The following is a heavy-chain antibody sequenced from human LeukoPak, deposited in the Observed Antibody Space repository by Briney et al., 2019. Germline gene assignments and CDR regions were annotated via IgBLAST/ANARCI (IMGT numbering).Heavy chain of an antibody. CDR1: GGSISSYY. CDR2: IYTSGST. CDR3: ARGRGTYSGYDRWFDP. V-gene: IGHV4-4*07. D-gene: IGHD5-12*01. Sequence: SETLSLTCTVSGGSISSYYWSWIRQPAGKGLEWIGRIYTSGSTYYNPSLKSRVTMSVDTSKNQFSLKLSSVTAADTAVYYCARGRGTYSGYDRWFDPWGQGTLVTVSS. J-gene: IGHJ5*02.